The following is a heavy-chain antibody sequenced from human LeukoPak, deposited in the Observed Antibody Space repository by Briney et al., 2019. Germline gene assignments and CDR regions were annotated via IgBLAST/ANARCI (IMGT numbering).Heavy chain of an antibody. V-gene: IGHV3-11*04. J-gene: IGHJ2*01. CDR1: GFTFSDYY. Sequence: GGSLRLSCAASGFTFSDYYISWIRQTPGKGLEWVSYISSSGSTMYYADSVKGRFTLSRDNAKNSLYLQMNSLRAEDTAVYYCAILGSYYYDSSGYSRYFDLWGRGTLVTVSS. CDR2: ISSSGSTM. CDR3: AILGSYYYDSSGYSRYFDL. D-gene: IGHD3-22*01.